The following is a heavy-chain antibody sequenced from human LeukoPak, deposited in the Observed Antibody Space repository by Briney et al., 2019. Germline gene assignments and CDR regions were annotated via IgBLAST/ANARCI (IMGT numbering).Heavy chain of an antibody. CDR3: AKAPGRSGYFPHYYYYMDV. J-gene: IGHJ6*03. D-gene: IGHD3-3*01. V-gene: IGHV3-23*01. CDR2: ISGSGGST. Sequence: GGTLRLSCAASGFTFSSYSMNWVRQAPGKGLEWVLAISGSGGSTYYADSVKGRFTISRDNSKNTLYLQMNSLRAEDTAVYYCAKAPGRSGYFPHYYYYMDVWGKGTTVTVSS. CDR1: GFTFSSYS.